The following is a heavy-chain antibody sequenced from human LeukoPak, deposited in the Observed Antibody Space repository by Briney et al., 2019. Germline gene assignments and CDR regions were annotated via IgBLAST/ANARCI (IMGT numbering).Heavy chain of an antibody. Sequence: PGGSLRLSCAASGFTFSSYAMSWVRQALGKGLEWVSAISGSGGSTYYADSVKGRFTISRDNSKNTLYLQMNSLRAEDTAVYYCAKDGYSSGWSYYFDYWGQGTLVTVSS. CDR2: ISGSGGST. CDR3: AKDGYSSGWSYYFDY. D-gene: IGHD6-19*01. V-gene: IGHV3-23*01. J-gene: IGHJ4*02. CDR1: GFTFSSYA.